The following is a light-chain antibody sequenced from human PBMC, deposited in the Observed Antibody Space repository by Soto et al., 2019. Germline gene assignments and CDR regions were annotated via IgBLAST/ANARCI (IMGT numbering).Light chain of an antibody. Sequence: EIEMTQSPATLSVSPGERATLSCRASQTFRNNLAWYQQKPGQAPRLLIWGASTRATGIPARFSGSQSGTEVTLPIISLQSEDFAVYYCQQYHEWPLTFGGGTKVEIK. CDR2: GAS. V-gene: IGKV3-15*01. J-gene: IGKJ4*01. CDR1: QTFRNN. CDR3: QQYHEWPLT.